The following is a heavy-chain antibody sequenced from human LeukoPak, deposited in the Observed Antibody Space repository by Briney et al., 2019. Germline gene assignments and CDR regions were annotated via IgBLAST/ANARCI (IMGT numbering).Heavy chain of an antibody. CDR3: ARDSGAFDI. Sequence: SETLSLTCTVSGGSISSYYWSWIRQPPGKGLEWIGYIYYSGSTNYNPSLRSRVTISVDTSKNQFSLKLSSVTAADTAVYYCARDSGAFDIWGQGTMVTVSS. J-gene: IGHJ3*02. D-gene: IGHD1-14*01. CDR1: GGSISSYY. CDR2: IYYSGST. V-gene: IGHV4-59*01.